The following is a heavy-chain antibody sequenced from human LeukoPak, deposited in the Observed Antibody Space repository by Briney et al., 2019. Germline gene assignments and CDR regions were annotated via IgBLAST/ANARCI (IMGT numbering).Heavy chain of an antibody. D-gene: IGHD2-15*01. CDR2: INHSGST. Sequence: SETLSLTCAVYGGSFSGYYWSWIRQPPGKGLEWIGEINHSGSTNYNPSLKSRVTISVDTSKNQFSLKLSSVTAADTAVYYCARNRWSRSSHYYMDVRGKGTTVTISS. J-gene: IGHJ6*03. CDR1: GGSFSGYY. CDR3: ARNRWSRSSHYYMDV. V-gene: IGHV4-34*01.